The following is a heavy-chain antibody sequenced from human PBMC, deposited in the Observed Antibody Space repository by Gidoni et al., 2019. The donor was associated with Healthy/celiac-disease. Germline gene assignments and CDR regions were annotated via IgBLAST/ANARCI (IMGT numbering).Heavy chain of an antibody. D-gene: IGHD2-15*01. CDR3: AKMRRNCSGGSCYPYFDY. CDR1: GFTFADYA. J-gene: IGHJ4*02. V-gene: IGHV3-9*01. Sequence: EVQLVESGGGLVQPGRSLRLSCAASGFTFADYAMHWVRQAPGKGLEWVSGISWKSGSIGYADSVKGRFTISRDNAKNSLYLQMNSLRAEDTALYYCAKMRRNCSGGSCYPYFDYWGQGTLVTVSS. CDR2: ISWKSGSI.